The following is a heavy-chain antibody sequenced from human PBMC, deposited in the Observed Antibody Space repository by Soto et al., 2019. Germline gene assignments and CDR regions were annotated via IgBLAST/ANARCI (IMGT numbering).Heavy chain of an antibody. CDR3: AHPRGYGVFDAVDI. Sequence: EVQLLESGGGLVQPGGSLRLSCAASGFFFSTYAMNWVRQAPGKGLEWVSAISNNGYDTYYAESVRGRFTISRDNSINPMYLQMSRLRTEDTAVYYCAHPRGYGVFDAVDIWGQGTMVTVSS. CDR2: ISNNGYDT. D-gene: IGHD4-17*01. J-gene: IGHJ3*02. CDR1: GFFFSTYA. V-gene: IGHV3-23*01.